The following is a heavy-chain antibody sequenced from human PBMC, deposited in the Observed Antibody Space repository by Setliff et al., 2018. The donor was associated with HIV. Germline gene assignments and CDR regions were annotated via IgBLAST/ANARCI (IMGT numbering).Heavy chain of an antibody. V-gene: IGHV3-21*01. D-gene: IGHD1-26*01. CDR3: AAGRGSYDAFDI. CDR1: GFTFSSYS. J-gene: IGHJ3*02. CDR2: ISSSSSYI. Sequence: GGSLRLSCAASGFTFSSYSMNWVRQAPGKGLEWVSSISSSSSYIYYADSVKGRFTISRDNAKNSLYLQMNSLRAEDTAVYYCAAGRGSYDAFDIWGQGTMVTVSS.